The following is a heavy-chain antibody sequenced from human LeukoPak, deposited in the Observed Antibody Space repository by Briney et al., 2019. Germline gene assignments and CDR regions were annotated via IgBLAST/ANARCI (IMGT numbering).Heavy chain of an antibody. CDR2: INGDGGGT. Sequence: GGSLRLSCAASGFTFTSYWMHWVRQAPGKGLMWVSRINGDGGGTTYADSVRGRFTISRDNAKNTLYLQMNSLRAEDTAVYYCAKGLSPGNWGQGTLVTVSS. CDR3: AKGLSPGN. CDR1: GFTFTSYW. J-gene: IGHJ4*02. V-gene: IGHV3-74*01. D-gene: IGHD1-26*01.